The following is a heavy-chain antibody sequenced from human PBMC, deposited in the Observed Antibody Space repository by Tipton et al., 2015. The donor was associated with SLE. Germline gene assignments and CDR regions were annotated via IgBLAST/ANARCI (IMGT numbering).Heavy chain of an antibody. V-gene: IGHV3-23*01. CDR3: AKGTGYGGLYYYYGMDV. CDR2: ISGSGGST. J-gene: IGHJ6*02. D-gene: IGHD4-23*01. CDR1: GFTFSSYA. Sequence: SLRLSCAASGFTFSSYAMSWVRQAPGKGLEWVSAISGSGGSTYYADSVKGRFTISRDNSKNTLYLQMNSLRAEDTAVYYCAKGTGYGGLYYYYGMDVWGQGTTVTVSS.